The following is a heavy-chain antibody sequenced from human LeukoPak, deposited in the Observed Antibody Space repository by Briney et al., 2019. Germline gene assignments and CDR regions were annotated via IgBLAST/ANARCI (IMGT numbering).Heavy chain of an antibody. D-gene: IGHD3-9*01. V-gene: IGHV1-18*01. J-gene: IGHJ4*02. Sequence: ASVKVPCKASGYTFTSYGISWVRQAPGQGLEWMGWISAYNGNTNYAQKLQGRVTMTTDTSTSTAYMELRSLRSDDTAVYYCARRYYDILTGSLAADYWGQGTLVTVSS. CDR1: GYTFTSYG. CDR2: ISAYNGNT. CDR3: ARRYYDILTGSLAADY.